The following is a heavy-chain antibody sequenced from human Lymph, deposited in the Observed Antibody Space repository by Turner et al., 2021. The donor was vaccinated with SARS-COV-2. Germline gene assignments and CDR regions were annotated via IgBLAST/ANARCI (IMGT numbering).Heavy chain of an antibody. V-gene: IGHV3-33*01. D-gene: IGHD2-8*01. CDR2: IWYDGSNK. Sequence: QVQLVESGGGVVQPGRYLRLSCAASGFTSSKYGMHWVRQAPGKGLEWVAVIWYDGSNKYYADSVKGRFTISRDNSKNTLYLQMNSLRAEDTAVYYCARDLPLYGTNSDEYFQHWGQGTLVTVSS. CDR3: ARDLPLYGTNSDEYFQH. CDR1: GFTSSKYG. J-gene: IGHJ1*01.